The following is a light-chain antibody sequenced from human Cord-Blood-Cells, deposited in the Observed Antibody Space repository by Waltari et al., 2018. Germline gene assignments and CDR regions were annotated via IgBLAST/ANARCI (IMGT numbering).Light chain of an antibody. J-gene: IGKJ4*01. V-gene: IGKV1-5*03. CDR3: QQYNSYSLT. CDR2: KAS. Sequence: DIQMPQSPSTLSASVGDRVTITCRASQSLSSWLAWYQQKPGKAPKLLIYKASSLESGVPSRFSGSGSGTEFTLTISSLQPDDFATYYCQQYNSYSLTFGGGTKVEIK. CDR1: QSLSSW.